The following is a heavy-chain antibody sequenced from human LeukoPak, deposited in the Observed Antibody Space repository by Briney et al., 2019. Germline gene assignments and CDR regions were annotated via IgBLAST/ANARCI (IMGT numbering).Heavy chain of an antibody. CDR1: GFTFSSYA. CDR3: AKDDAWLQYGN. D-gene: IGHD5-24*01. V-gene: IGHV3-23*01. Sequence: GGSLRLSCAASGFTFSSYAMSWVRQAPGKGLEWVSGISPNGVITYYADSVKGRFTISRDNSKGTVYLQMNSLRPEDTAVYYCAKDDAWLQYGNWGRGTLVTVSS. J-gene: IGHJ4*02. CDR2: ISPNGVIT.